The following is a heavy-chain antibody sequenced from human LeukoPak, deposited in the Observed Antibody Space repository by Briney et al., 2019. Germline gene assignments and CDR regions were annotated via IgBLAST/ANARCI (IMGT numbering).Heavy chain of an antibody. CDR1: GGSFSGYY. D-gene: IGHD5-12*01. J-gene: IGHJ4*02. CDR2: INHSGST. CDR3: ARYSGYDGEFDY. V-gene: IGHV4-34*01. Sequence: KPSETLSLTCAAYGGSFSGYYWSWIRQPPGKGLEWVGEINHSGSTNYNPSLKSRVTISVDTSKNQFSLKLSSVTAADTAVYYCARYSGYDGEFDYWGQGTLVTVSS.